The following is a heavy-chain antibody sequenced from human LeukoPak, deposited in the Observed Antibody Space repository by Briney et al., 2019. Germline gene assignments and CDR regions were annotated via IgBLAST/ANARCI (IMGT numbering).Heavy chain of an antibody. J-gene: IGHJ4*02. Sequence: SETQSLTCTVSGGSITTYYWSWIRQPPGKGLEWIGYISYSGSTNYNPSLKSRVTMSLDTSKNQFSLRLSSVTAADTAVYYCARDRGYEDYWGQGTLVTVSS. V-gene: IGHV4-59*12. CDR3: ARDRGYEDY. CDR2: ISYSGST. CDR1: GGSITTYY. D-gene: IGHD5-12*01.